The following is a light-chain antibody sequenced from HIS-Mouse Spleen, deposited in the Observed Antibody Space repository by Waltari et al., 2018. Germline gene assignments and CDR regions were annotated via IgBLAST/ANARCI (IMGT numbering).Light chain of an antibody. CDR3: LLSYSGARPVV. J-gene: IGLJ2*01. V-gene: IGLV7-46*01. CDR1: TGPVPSGHY. Sequence: QAVVTQEPSLTVSPGGTVTLTCGPSTGPVPSGHYPYWFQQKPGQAPRTLIYDTSNKHSWTPARFSGSLLGGKAALTLSGAQPEDEAEYYCLLSYSGARPVVFGGGTKLTVL. CDR2: DTS.